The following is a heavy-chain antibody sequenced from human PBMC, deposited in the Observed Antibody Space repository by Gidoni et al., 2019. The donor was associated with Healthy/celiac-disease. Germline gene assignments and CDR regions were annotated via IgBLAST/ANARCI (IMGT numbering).Heavy chain of an antibody. V-gene: IGHV1-46*01. D-gene: IGHD3-22*01. Sequence: QVQLVQSGAEVKKPGASVKVSCKASGYTYTSYYMHWVRQAPGQGLEWRGRINPSGGSTSSAQKFQGRVTLTRDTSTSTVYMELRSLRSAATAVYYCARAYYARSGYLIDYWGQGTLVTVSS. CDR1: GYTYTSYY. J-gene: IGHJ4*02. CDR2: INPSGGST. CDR3: ARAYYARSGYLIDY.